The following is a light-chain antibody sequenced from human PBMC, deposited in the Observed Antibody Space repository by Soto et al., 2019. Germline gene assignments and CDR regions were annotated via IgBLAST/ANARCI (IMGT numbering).Light chain of an antibody. CDR2: GGT. CDR1: SSDVGNFNF. J-gene: IGLJ2*01. V-gene: IGLV2-23*01. Sequence: QSALTQPASVSGSPGQSITISCTGTSSDVGNFNFVSWYQQHPGKAPKLIIYGGTKRPSGVSNRFSGSKSGNTASLTISGLQAEDEADYYCCSYANITTYVVIGGGTKLTVL. CDR3: CSYANITTYVV.